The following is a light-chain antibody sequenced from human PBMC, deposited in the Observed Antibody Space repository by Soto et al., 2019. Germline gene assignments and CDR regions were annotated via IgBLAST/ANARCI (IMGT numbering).Light chain of an antibody. Sequence: QPVLTQSPSASASLGASVKLTCTLSSGHINYAIAWHQQQPEKGPRYLMKLDSDGSHSKGDGIPDRFSGSSSGAERYLIISSLQSEDEADYYCQTWGTGSWVFGGGTQLTVL. J-gene: IGLJ3*02. V-gene: IGLV4-69*01. CDR2: LDSDGSH. CDR3: QTWGTGSWV. CDR1: SGHINYA.